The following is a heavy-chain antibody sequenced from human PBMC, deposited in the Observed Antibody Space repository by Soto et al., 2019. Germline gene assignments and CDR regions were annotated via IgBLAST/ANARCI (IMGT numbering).Heavy chain of an antibody. Sequence: GGSLRLSCSASGFTFSTYAIHWVRLTPGKGLQYVSAITDDGSSTYYANSVKGRFTISRDNSKNTLYLQMSSLRVEDTAVYYCVKPPAYYDGSRTYYSVWGQGTLVTVSS. CDR1: GFTFSTYA. CDR2: ITDDGSST. J-gene: IGHJ4*02. D-gene: IGHD3-22*01. CDR3: VKPPAYYDGSRTYYSV. V-gene: IGHV3-64D*06.